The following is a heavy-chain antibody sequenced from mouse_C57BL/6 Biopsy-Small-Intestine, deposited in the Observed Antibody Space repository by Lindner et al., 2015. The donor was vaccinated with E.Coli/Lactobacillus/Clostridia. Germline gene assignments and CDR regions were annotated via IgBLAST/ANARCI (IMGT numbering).Heavy chain of an antibody. V-gene: IGHV1-63*01. CDR1: GYTFTNYW. J-gene: IGHJ4*01. D-gene: IGHD2-12*01. Sequence: VQLQESGAELVRPGTSVKMSCKASGYTFTNYWIGWAKQRPGHGLERIGDIYPGGGYTNYNEKFKGKATLTADKSSSTAYMQFSSLTSEDSAIYYCARSNYRDAMDYWGQGTSVTVSS. CDR2: IYPGGGYT. CDR3: ARSNYRDAMDY.